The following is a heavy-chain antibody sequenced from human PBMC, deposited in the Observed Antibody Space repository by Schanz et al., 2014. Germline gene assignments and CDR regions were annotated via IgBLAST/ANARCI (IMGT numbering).Heavy chain of an antibody. D-gene: IGHD3-3*01. Sequence: QVQLVQSGAEVKKPGASVRVSCKASGYTFTTYAMSWVRQAPGQGLEWVGWISVYTGNTKYGQKVQRRVTMTTDTSTSTAYMALTDLRSDDTAVYYCARDRRFFDRDDLYYFDSWGQGTLVTVSS. V-gene: IGHV1-18*01. CDR2: ISVYTGNT. J-gene: IGHJ4*02. CDR3: ARDRRFFDRDDLYYFDS. CDR1: GYTFTTYA.